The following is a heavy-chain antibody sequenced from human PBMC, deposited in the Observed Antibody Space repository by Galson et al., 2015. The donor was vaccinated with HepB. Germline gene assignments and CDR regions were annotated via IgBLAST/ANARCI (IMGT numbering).Heavy chain of an antibody. CDR1: GGTFSSYA. J-gene: IGHJ6*02. CDR3: ARDRHCTNGVCYGYYYYGMDV. Sequence: SVKVSCKASGGTFSSYAISWVRQAPGQGLEWMGGIIPIFGTANYAQKFQGRVTITADESTSTAYMELSSLRSEDTAVYYCARDRHCTNGVCYGYYYYGMDVWGQGTTVTVSS. CDR2: IIPIFGTA. V-gene: IGHV1-69*13. D-gene: IGHD2-8*01.